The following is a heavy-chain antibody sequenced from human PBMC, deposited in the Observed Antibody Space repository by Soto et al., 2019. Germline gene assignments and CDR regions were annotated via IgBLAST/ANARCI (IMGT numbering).Heavy chain of an antibody. CDR3: AKDRNWGFDY. V-gene: IGHV3-23*01. CDR1: GFTFSSYA. J-gene: IGHJ4*02. Sequence: GGSLRLSCAASGFTFSSYAMSWVRQAPGKGLEWVSAISGSGGSTYYADSVKGRFTISRDKSKNTLYLQMNSLRAEDTDVYYCAKDRNWGFDYWGQGTLVTVSS. D-gene: IGHD7-27*01. CDR2: ISGSGGST.